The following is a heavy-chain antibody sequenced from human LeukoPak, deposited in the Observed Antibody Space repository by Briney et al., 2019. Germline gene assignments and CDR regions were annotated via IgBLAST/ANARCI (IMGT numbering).Heavy chain of an antibody. J-gene: IGHJ4*02. V-gene: IGHV3-23*01. CDR2: ISSDGGNT. CDR3: ARDAARYGSGWYYDF. CDR1: AFTFSSSA. Sequence: GGSLRLSCATYAFTFSSSAMSWVRQAPGKGLEWVSAISSDGGNTYYADSVKGRFTISRDNSRNTLYLQMNSLRAEDTAVYYCARDAARYGSGWYYDFWGQGTLVTVSS. D-gene: IGHD6-19*01.